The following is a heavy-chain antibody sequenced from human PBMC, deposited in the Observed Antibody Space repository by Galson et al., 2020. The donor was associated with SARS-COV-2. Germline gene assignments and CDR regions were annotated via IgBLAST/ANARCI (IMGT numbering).Heavy chain of an antibody. CDR3: TRDASWAMFGMDV. Sequence: GGSLRLSCEVSGFTFSSYSMNWVRQAPGKGLEWVSSISSSSDYIYYADSLKGRFTISRDNGKNSLSLQMNSPRAEDTAVYYCTRDASWAMFGMDVWGQGTTVTVSS. CDR2: ISSSSDYI. J-gene: IGHJ6*02. V-gene: IGHV3-21*01. CDR1: GFTFSSYS. D-gene: IGHD1-26*01.